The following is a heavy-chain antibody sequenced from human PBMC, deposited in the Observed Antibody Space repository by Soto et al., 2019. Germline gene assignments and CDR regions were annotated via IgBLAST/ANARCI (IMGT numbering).Heavy chain of an antibody. D-gene: IGHD2-21*01. V-gene: IGHV3-33*01. J-gene: IGHJ4*02. CDR3: ARGGEIGIRPDY. CDR2: IWYDGSNK. CDR1: GFTFSSYG. Sequence: QVQLVESGGGVVQPGRSLRLSCAASGFTFSSYGMHWVRQAPGKGLEWVAVIWYDGSNKYYADSVKGRFTISRDNSKNTLYLQMNSLRAEDTAVYYCARGGEIGIRPDYWGQGTLVTVSS.